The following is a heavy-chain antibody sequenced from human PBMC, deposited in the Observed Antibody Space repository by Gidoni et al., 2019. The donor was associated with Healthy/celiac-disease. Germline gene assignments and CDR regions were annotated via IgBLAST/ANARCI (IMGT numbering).Heavy chain of an antibody. CDR1: GFTFRSYD. Sequence: EVQLVESGGGLVQPGGSLRLSCAASGFTFRSYDMHWVRQATGKGLECVLAIGTAGDTYYPGSVKGRFTISRENAKNSLYLQMNSLRAGDTAVYYCARGAMDYDFWSGYPTEYYFDYWGQGTLVTVSS. CDR2: IGTAGDT. D-gene: IGHD3-3*01. J-gene: IGHJ4*02. V-gene: IGHV3-13*01. CDR3: ARGAMDYDFWSGYPTEYYFDY.